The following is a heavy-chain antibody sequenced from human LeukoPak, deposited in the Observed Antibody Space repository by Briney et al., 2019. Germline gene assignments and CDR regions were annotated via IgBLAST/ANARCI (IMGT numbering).Heavy chain of an antibody. CDR3: ARVAKYYYGSETYYFFEH. CDR1: GFSVSNNC. V-gene: IGHV3-66*01. J-gene: IGHJ4*02. CDR2: IHSDGGT. Sequence: GGSLRLSCSASGFSVSNNCMTWVRQAPGKGLEWVSIIHSDGGTYYADSVKGRFTISRDNAKNSLYLQMNSLRVEDTAVYYCARVAKYYYGSETYYFFEHWGQGTPVTASS. D-gene: IGHD3-10*01.